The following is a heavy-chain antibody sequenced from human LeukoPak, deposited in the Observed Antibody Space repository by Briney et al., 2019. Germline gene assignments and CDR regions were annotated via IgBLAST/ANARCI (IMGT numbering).Heavy chain of an antibody. V-gene: IGHV3-9*01. CDR3: AKGEDYDILTGYRELDY. J-gene: IGHJ4*02. Sequence: GGSLRLSCAASGFTFDDYAVHWVRQAPGKGLEWVSGISWNSGSIGYADSVKGRFTISRDNSKNTVYLQMNSLRAEDTAVYYCAKGEDYDILTGYRELDYWGQGTLVTVSS. CDR1: GFTFDDYA. CDR2: ISWNSGSI. D-gene: IGHD3-9*01.